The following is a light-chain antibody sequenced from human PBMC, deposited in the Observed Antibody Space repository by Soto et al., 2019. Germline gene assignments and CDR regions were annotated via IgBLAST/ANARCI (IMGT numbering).Light chain of an antibody. Sequence: LTQPPSASGAPGQTVTITGSASSIRIGSNIVSWYQHLPRTAPKLVICSNNQRPSGVPDRFSGSKSGTSASLAISGLQSEDEADYYWAAWDDSLNGLYVFGTGTKLTVL. CDR3: AAWDDSLNGLYV. V-gene: IGLV1-44*01. J-gene: IGLJ1*01. CDR1: SIRIGSNI. CDR2: SNN.